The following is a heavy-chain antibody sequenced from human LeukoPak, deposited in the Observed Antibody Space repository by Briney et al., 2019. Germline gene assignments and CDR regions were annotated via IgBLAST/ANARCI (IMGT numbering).Heavy chain of an antibody. Sequence: QAGGSLRLSCAASGFTFSSYWMSWVRRAPGKGLEWVANIKQDGSEKYYVDSVKGRFTISRDNAKNSLYLQMNSLRAEDTAVYYCARVGRYSNYVSWFDPWGQGTLVTVSS. J-gene: IGHJ5*02. D-gene: IGHD4-11*01. CDR3: ARVGRYSNYVSWFDP. V-gene: IGHV3-7*01. CDR2: IKQDGSEK. CDR1: GFTFSSYW.